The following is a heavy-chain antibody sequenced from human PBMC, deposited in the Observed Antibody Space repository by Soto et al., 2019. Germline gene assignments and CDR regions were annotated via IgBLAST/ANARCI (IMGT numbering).Heavy chain of an antibody. D-gene: IGHD6-19*01. V-gene: IGHV1-24*01. CDR1: GYTLTELS. J-gene: IGHJ4*02. CDR2: FDPEDGET. CDR3: ARAVAVPADFDD. Sequence: ASVKVSCKVSGYTLTELSMHWVRQAPGKGLEWMGGFDPEDGETIYAQKFQGRVTMTGDTSTGTAYMELSSLRSEDTAVYYCARAVAVPADFDDWGQGTLVTVAS.